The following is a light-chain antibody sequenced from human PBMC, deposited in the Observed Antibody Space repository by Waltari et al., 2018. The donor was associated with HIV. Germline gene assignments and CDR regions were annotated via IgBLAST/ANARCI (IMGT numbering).Light chain of an antibody. Sequence: QSVLAQPRSVSGTPGQRVNISCSGSSSNVRNNYVYWYQQVPGVAPNLLIYRNNQRPSGVPDRFSGSKSGTSAALAISGLRTEDEAEYYCAAWDDRLSGWLFGGGTKVTVL. J-gene: IGLJ2*01. V-gene: IGLV1-47*01. CDR1: SSNVRNNY. CDR2: RNN. CDR3: AAWDDRLSGWL.